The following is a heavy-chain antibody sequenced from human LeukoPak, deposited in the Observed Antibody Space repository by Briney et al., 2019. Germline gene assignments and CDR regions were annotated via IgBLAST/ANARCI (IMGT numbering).Heavy chain of an antibody. CDR3: AKMQGYFDY. V-gene: IGHV3-23*01. CDR2: ITGDGTTT. J-gene: IGHJ4*02. Sequence: VGSLRLSCEASGLTFSSYGMSWVRQAPGKGLQWVSAITGDGTTTYYADSVKGRFTISRDNSKNMLYLQMSSLRAEDTAVYYCAKMQGYFDYWGQGTLVPVSS. CDR1: GLTFSSYG.